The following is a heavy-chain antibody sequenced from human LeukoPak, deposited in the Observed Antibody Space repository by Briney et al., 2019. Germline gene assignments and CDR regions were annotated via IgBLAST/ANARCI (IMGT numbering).Heavy chain of an antibody. V-gene: IGHV3-13*01. CDR2: IDSVSNT. Sequence: GGSLRLSCEASGFTFSSYDMHWVRQVTGRGLEWVSAIDSVSNTYYPGSVKGRFTISRENAKNSMYLQMNSLRAGDTAVYYCTLSYGRGFNYYYGMDVWGQGTTVTVSS. D-gene: IGHD5-18*01. CDR3: TLSYGRGFNYYYGMDV. J-gene: IGHJ6*02. CDR1: GFTFSSYD.